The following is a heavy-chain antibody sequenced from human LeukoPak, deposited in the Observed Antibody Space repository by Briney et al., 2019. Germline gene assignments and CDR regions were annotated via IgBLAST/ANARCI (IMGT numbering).Heavy chain of an antibody. CDR2: IRYDGSNK. D-gene: IGHD1-26*01. V-gene: IGHV3-30*02. CDR3: AKDMGRELPPYYYYYYMDV. Sequence: SGGSLRLSCAASGFTFSSYGMHWVRQAPGKGLEWVAFIRYDGSNKYYADSVKGRFTISGDNSKNTLYLQMNSLRAEDTAVYYCAKDMGRELPPYYYYYYMDVWGKGTTVTVSS. J-gene: IGHJ6*03. CDR1: GFTFSSYG.